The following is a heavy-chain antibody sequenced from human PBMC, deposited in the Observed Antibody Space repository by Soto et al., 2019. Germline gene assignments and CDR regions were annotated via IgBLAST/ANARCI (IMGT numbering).Heavy chain of an antibody. CDR1: GGSISSDTYF. CDR2: ISYSGST. V-gene: IGHV4-39*07. D-gene: IGHD3-10*01. CDR3: ARELFGRTVWFDP. Sequence: PSETLSLTCTVSGGSISSDTYFWGWIRQSPEKGLEWIASISYSGSTYYNPTLKSRVTISVDTSKNQFSLKLSSVTAADTAVYYCARELFGRTVWFDPWGQGTLVTVSS. J-gene: IGHJ5*02.